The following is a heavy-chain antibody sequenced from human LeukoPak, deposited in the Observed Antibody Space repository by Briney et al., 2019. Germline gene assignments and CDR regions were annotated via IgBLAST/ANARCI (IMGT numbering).Heavy chain of an antibody. D-gene: IGHD2-15*01. CDR2: ISAYNDNT. CDR3: ARDAGYSSGIEGGY. Sequence: ASVKVSCKASGYTFTSYGISWVRQAPEQGLEWMGWISAYNDNTNYAQKLQGRVTMTTDTSTCTAYMELRSLRSDDTAVYYCARDAGYSSGIEGGYWGQGTLVTVSS. J-gene: IGHJ4*02. V-gene: IGHV1-18*01. CDR1: GYTFTSYG.